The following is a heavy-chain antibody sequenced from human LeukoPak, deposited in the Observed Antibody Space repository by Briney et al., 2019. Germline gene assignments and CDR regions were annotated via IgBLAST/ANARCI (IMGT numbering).Heavy chain of an antibody. D-gene: IGHD3-10*01. Sequence: KFQGRVTITRDTSTSTAYMELRSLRSGDTAVYYCARRPYYGYPFDYWGQGTLVTVSS. V-gene: IGHV1-18*01. J-gene: IGHJ4*02. CDR3: ARRPYYGYPFDY.